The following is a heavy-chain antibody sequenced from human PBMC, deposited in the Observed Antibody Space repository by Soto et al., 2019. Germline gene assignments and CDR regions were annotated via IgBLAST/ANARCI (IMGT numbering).Heavy chain of an antibody. CDR3: AKDGVLGFLEWLSEYNWFDP. Sequence: EVQLLESGGGLVQPGGSLRLSCAASGFTFSSYAMSWVRQAPGKGLEWVSAISGSGGSTYYADSVKGRFTISRDHSKNTLYLQMNSLRAEDTAVYYCAKDGVLGFLEWLSEYNWFDPWGQGTLVTVSS. D-gene: IGHD3-3*01. J-gene: IGHJ5*02. CDR1: GFTFSSYA. CDR2: ISGSGGST. V-gene: IGHV3-23*01.